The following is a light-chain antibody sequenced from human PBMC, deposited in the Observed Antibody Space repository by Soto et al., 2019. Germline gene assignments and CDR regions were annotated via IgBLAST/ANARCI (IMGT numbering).Light chain of an antibody. V-gene: IGLV2-14*01. J-gene: IGLJ1*01. Sequence: QSALTQPASVSGSPGPSITISCTGTTSDICGHNYVSWYQQHPGKAPKLMIYDVSYRPSGVSNRFSASKSGNTASLTISGLQADDDADYYCSSYATSGTPYIFATGTKVTVL. CDR1: TSDICGHNY. CDR2: DVS. CDR3: SSYATSGTPYI.